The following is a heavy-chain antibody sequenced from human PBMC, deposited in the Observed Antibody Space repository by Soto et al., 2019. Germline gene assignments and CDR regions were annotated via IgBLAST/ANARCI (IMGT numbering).Heavy chain of an antibody. D-gene: IGHD6-13*01. V-gene: IGHV1-46*01. CDR1: GYTFTSQY. Sequence: ASVKVSCKASGYTFTSQYMHWVRQAPGQGLERMGIINPSGGSTNNAQKFQGRVTMTRDTSTSTVYMELSNLRSEDTAVYYCAREPEQQLATNSWFDPWGQGTLVTVSS. J-gene: IGHJ5*02. CDR2: INPSGGST. CDR3: AREPEQQLATNSWFDP.